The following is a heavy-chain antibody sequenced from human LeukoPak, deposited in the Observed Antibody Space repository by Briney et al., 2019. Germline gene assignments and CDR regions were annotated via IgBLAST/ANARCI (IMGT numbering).Heavy chain of an antibody. J-gene: IGHJ4*02. Sequence: SETLSLTCTVSGGSISYDYWTWIRQSPGKRLEWIGYIHYSGATNYSPSLNSRVTISVDTSKNQFSLKLSSVTAADTVLYYCATLRGASTAVFDSWGQGTLVTVSS. CDR2: IHYSGAT. D-gene: IGHD2-21*02. CDR3: ATLRGASTAVFDS. V-gene: IGHV4-59*08. CDR1: GGSISYDY.